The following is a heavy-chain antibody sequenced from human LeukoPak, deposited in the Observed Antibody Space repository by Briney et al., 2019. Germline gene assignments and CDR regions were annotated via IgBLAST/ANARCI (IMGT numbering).Heavy chain of an antibody. CDR2: INHSGSP. CDR3: VRQYYYGSFSRMDV. CDR1: GGFSSDYY. V-gene: IGHV4-34*01. Sequence: SETLSLTCPVSGGFSSDYYWTWIRQSPGKGLEWIGEINHSGSPNFNPSLTSRVTMSLDTSKKQFSLKLSSVTAADTAVYYCVRQYYYGSFSRMDVWGKGITVTVTS. D-gene: IGHD3-10*01. J-gene: IGHJ6*04.